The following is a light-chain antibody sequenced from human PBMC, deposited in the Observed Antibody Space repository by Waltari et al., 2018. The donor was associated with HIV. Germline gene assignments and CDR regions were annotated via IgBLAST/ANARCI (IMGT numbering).Light chain of an antibody. CDR3: TSYISSASPE. CDR1: GRDLRDYNF. Sequence: QSALTQPASVSGSPGQSITISCTGTGRDLRDYNFVSWYQHNPGKAPHVVIFEISDRPAGVSRRFSGSLSANPSSLTISGRQAEDEADYFCTSYISSASPEFGGGTKVTVL. V-gene: IGLV2-14*01. CDR2: EIS. J-gene: IGLJ2*01.